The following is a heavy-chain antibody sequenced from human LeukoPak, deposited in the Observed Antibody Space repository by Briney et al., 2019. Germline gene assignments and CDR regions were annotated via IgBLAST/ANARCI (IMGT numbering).Heavy chain of an antibody. CDR3: AKDSRPLYGNYGWFFDL. Sequence: GGSLRLSCAAAGFTFSSYGMHWVRQAPGKGLEWVSVISGSGDSPHYADSVKGRFTISRDNSKNTLSLQMNSLSAEDTAVYYCAKDSRPLYGNYGWFFDLWGRGTLVTVSS. CDR2: ISGSGDSP. V-gene: IGHV3-23*01. CDR1: GFTFSSYG. J-gene: IGHJ2*01. D-gene: IGHD4-11*01.